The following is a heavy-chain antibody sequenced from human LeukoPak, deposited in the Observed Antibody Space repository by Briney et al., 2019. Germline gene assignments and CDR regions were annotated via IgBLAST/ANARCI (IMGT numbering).Heavy chain of an antibody. CDR2: ISSSSSII. CDR3: ARDSSVAGIFDY. J-gene: IGHJ4*02. D-gene: IGHD6-19*01. Sequence: GGSLRLSCAASGFTFSFYSMNWVRQAPGKGLEWVSYISSSSSIIYNADSVKGRFTISRDNAKNSLYLQMNSLRAEDTAVYYCARDSSVAGIFDYWGQGILVTVSS. CDR1: GFTFSFYS. V-gene: IGHV3-48*01.